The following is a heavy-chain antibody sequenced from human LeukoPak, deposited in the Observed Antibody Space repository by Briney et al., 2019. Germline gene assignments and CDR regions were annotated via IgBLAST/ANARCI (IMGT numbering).Heavy chain of an antibody. CDR1: GLTVSSNY. V-gene: IGHV3-15*01. J-gene: IGHJ4*02. D-gene: IGHD1-26*01. Sequence: GGSLRLSCAASGLTVSSNYMSWVRQAPGKGLEWVGRIKSKTDGGTTDYAAPVKGRFIISRDDSRNTLYLQMNSLKTEDTAVYYCTTGISDYWGQGTLVTVSS. CDR2: IKSKTDGGTT. CDR3: TTGISDY.